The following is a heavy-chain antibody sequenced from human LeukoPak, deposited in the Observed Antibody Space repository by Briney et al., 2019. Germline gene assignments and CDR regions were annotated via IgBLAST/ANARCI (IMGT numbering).Heavy chain of an antibody. CDR3: ARDPAVETFDY. CDR2: INPNSGGT. J-gene: IGHJ4*02. D-gene: IGHD6-19*01. Sequence: ASVKVSCKASGYTFTSYAMNWVRQAPGQGLEWMGWINPNSGGTNYAQKFQGRVTMTRDTSISTAYMELSRLRSDDTAVYYCARDPAVETFDYWGQGTLVTVSS. V-gene: IGHV1-2*02. CDR1: GYTFTSYA.